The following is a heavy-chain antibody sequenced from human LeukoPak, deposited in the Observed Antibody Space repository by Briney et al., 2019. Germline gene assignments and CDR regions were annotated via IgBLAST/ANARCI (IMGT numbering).Heavy chain of an antibody. J-gene: IGHJ4*02. Sequence: GGSLRLSCAASGFTFSSYAMHWVRQAPGKGLEWVAVISYDGSNKYYADSVKGRFTISRDNAKNSLYLQMNSLRAEDTAVYYCARGFYGDLLGGLTDYWGQGTLVTVSS. D-gene: IGHD4-17*01. CDR3: ARGFYGDLLGGLTDY. CDR1: GFTFSSYA. V-gene: IGHV3-30-3*01. CDR2: ISYDGSNK.